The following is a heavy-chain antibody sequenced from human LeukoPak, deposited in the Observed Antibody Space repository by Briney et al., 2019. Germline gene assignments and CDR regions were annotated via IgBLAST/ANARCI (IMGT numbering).Heavy chain of an antibody. J-gene: IGHJ5*02. Sequence: GESLKISCKGSGYSFTSYWIGWVRQMPGKGLEWMGIIYPGDSDTRYSPSFQGQVTISADKSISTAYLQWSSLKASDTAMYYCARHVASGSSDHVYDFWSGYPNNWFDPWGQGTLVTVSS. CDR2: IYPGDSDT. CDR3: ARHVASGSSDHVYDFWSGYPNNWFDP. V-gene: IGHV5-51*01. D-gene: IGHD3-3*01. CDR1: GYSFTSYW.